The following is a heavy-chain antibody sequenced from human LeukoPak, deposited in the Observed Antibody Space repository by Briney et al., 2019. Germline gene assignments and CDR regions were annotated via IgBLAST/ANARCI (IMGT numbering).Heavy chain of an antibody. J-gene: IGHJ6*03. CDR1: GFTFSSYA. CDR3: AKAIRTSCYGCNMDV. V-gene: IGHV3-23*01. CDR2: ISASGGST. Sequence: GGSLRLSCAASGFTFSSYAMNWVRQAPGKGLEWVSTISASGGSTYHAVSVKGRFTISRDNSKNTLYLQMNTLRAEDTAVYYCAKAIRTSCYGCNMDVWGEGTTVTVSS. D-gene: IGHD2-2*01.